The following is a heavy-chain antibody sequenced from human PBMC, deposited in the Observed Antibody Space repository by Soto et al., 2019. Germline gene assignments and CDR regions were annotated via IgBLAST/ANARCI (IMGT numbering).Heavy chain of an antibody. CDR3: ARGSFIMLVDNDCYYSMDV. CDR2: INAGNGKT. D-gene: IGHD3-22*01. J-gene: IGHJ6*02. V-gene: IGHV1-3*01. CDR1: GYTFTSYA. Sequence: ASVKVSCKATGYTFTSYAIQWVRQAPGQRLEWMGWINAGNGKTKYSQNFLGRVTITRDTSATTAYMELSSLRSEDTAVYYCARGSFIMLVDNDCYYSMDVWGQGTTVTVSS.